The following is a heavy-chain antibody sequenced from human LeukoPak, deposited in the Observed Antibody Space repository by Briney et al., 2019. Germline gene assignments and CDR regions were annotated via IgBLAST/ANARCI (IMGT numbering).Heavy chain of an antibody. CDR2: IRRNSASI. J-gene: IGHJ3*02. CDR1: GLTFDDYA. V-gene: IGHV3-9*01. Sequence: GRSLRLSCAASGLTFDDYAMHWVRQAQGKGLEWVSGIRRNSASIVYADSVKGRFTIARDNSKNSLYLQMNSLRAEDAALYYCAKDMVWAHTFGGVIASRVAFDIWGQGTMVTVSS. CDR3: AKDMVWAHTFGGVIASRVAFDI. D-gene: IGHD3-16*02.